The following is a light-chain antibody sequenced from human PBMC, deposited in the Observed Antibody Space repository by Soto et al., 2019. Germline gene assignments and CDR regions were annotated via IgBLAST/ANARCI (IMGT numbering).Light chain of an antibody. Sequence: QSVLTQPPSVSGAPGQRVTMSCTGSSSNIGAGYDVNWYQQLPGTAPKLLIYGNSNRPSGVRDRFSGSKSGTSASLAITGFQAEDEADYYCQSYDTSLSGWVFGGGTKVTVL. CDR1: SSNIGAGYD. J-gene: IGLJ3*02. CDR2: GNS. CDR3: QSYDTSLSGWV. V-gene: IGLV1-40*01.